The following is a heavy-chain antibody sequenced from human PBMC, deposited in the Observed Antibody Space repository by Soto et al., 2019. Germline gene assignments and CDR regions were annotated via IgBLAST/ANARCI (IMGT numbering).Heavy chain of an antibody. CDR3: ARVVDYCDPYYYYGMDV. CDR1: GFTFSYYS. CDR2: ISCSSSYI. V-gene: IGHV3-21*01. J-gene: IGHJ6*02. Sequence: EVQLVESGGGLVKPGGSLRLSCAASGFTFSYYSMNWVRQAPGKGLEWVSSISCSSSYIYYADSVKGRFTISRDNAKNSLYLQMNRLRAEDTAVYYCARVVDYCDPYYYYGMDVWGQGTTVTVSS. D-gene: IGHD3-22*01.